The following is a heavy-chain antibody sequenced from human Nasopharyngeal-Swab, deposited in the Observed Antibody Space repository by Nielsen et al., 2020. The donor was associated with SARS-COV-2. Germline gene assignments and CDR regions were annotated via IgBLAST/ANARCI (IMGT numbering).Heavy chain of an antibody. V-gene: IGHV3-23*01. CDR2: ISGSGGST. J-gene: IGHJ4*02. Sequence: GESLKISCAASGFTFSSYAMSWVPQAPGKGLEWVSAISGSGGSTYYADSVKGRFTISRDNSKNTLYLQMNSLRAEDTAVYYCARDKDGFDYWGQGTLVTVSS. CDR1: GFTFSSYA. CDR3: ARDKDGFDY.